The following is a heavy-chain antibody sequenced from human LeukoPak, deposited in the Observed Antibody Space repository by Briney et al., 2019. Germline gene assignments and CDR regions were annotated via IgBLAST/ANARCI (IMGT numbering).Heavy chain of an antibody. CDR2: IYYSGST. V-gene: IGHV4-31*11. CDR1: GGSISSGGYS. J-gene: IGHJ4*02. CDR3: ASGGEVAPDS. D-gene: IGHD3-16*01. Sequence: PSETLSLTCAVSGGSISSGGYSWSWIRQPPGKGLEWIGYIYYSGSTYYNPSLKSRVTISVDTSKNQFSLKLSSVTAADTAVYYCASGGEVAPDSWGQGTLVTVSS.